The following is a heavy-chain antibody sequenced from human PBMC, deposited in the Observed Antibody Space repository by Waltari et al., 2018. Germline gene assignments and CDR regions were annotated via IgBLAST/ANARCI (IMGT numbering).Heavy chain of an antibody. D-gene: IGHD1-1*01. J-gene: IGHJ4*02. CDR1: GFLFDNYW. Sequence: EVQLVESGGTLVQPGGSLRLSCIASGFLFDNYWMTWFRQAPGKGLEWVANIKQDGSVKYYMDSVKGRFTISRDNTKNSLYLQMNGLRGEDTAIYFCARGTTGNHDFGAYWGQGTLVTVSS. CDR3: ARGTTGNHDFGAY. V-gene: IGHV3-7*04. CDR2: IKQDGSVK.